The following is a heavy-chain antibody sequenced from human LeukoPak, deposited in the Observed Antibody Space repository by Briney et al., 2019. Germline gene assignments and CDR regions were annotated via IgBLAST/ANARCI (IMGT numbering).Heavy chain of an antibody. CDR3: ARDVSSIVGAQRNNWFDP. J-gene: IGHJ5*02. D-gene: IGHD1-26*01. Sequence: ASVKVSCKASGYTFTSYYTHWVRQAPGQGLEWMGIINPSGGSTSYAQKFQGRVTMTRDMSTSTVYMELSSLRSEDTAVYYCARDVSSIVGAQRNNWFDPWGQGTLVTVSS. V-gene: IGHV1-46*01. CDR1: GYTFTSYY. CDR2: INPSGGST.